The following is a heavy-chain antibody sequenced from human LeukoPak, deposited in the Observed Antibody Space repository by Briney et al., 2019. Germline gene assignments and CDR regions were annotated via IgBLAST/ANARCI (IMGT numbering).Heavy chain of an antibody. D-gene: IGHD6-19*01. J-gene: IGHJ4*02. CDR3: ARGSGYSSGWFEY. CDR1: GFTFSDYY. Sequence: GGSLRLSCAASGFTFSDYYMSWIRQAPGKGLEWVSYISGGGSSIYYADSVKGRFTISRDNAKNSLYLQMYSLRVEDTAVYHCARGSGYSSGWFEYWGQGSLVTVSS. CDR2: ISGGGSSI. V-gene: IGHV3-11*01.